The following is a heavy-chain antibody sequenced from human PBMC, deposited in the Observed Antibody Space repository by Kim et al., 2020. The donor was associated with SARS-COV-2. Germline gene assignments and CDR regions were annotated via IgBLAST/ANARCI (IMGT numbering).Heavy chain of an antibody. J-gene: IGHJ6*02. Sequence: KGRITISRDNAKNSLYLQMNSLRTEDTAFYYCAKDNYDSSGYYQDYYGLDGWGQGTTVTVSS. D-gene: IGHD3-22*01. CDR3: AKDNYDSSGYYQDYYGLDG. V-gene: IGHV3-9*01.